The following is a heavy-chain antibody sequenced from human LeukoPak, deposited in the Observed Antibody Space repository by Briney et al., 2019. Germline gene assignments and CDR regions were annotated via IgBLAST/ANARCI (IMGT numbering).Heavy chain of an antibody. CDR1: GVPFSTYS. D-gene: IGHD1-26*01. V-gene: IGHV3-21*01. CDR3: AREIMGGTFDY. CDR2: ITSSSGSK. Sequence: GESLRLSCAASGVPFSTYSMNWVRQAPEKGLEWVSSITSSSGSKYYADSIKGRLTISRDNARNSLHLQMNSLRAEDTAVYYCAREIMGGTFDYWGQGALVTVSS. J-gene: IGHJ4*02.